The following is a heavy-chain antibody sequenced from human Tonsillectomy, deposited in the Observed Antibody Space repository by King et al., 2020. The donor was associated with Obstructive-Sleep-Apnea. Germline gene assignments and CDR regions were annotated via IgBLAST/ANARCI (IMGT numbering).Heavy chain of an antibody. D-gene: IGHD3-10*01. Sequence: VQLQESGPGLVKPSETLSLMCTVSGGSISSYFWTWIRQPAGKGLEGIGRIYTSGSTNYNPSLNSRVTMSVDMSKTQFSLKLSSVTAADTAVYYCAREGSGSRPFDYWGQGTLVTVSS. CDR3: AREGSGSRPFDY. CDR2: IYTSGST. V-gene: IGHV4-4*07. J-gene: IGHJ4*02. CDR1: GGSISSYF.